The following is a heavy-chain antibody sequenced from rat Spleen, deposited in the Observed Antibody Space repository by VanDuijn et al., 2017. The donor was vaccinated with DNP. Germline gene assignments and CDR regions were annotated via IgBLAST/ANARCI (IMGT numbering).Heavy chain of an antibody. CDR2: IWAAGGT. CDR1: GFSLSSYH. CDR3: TRHEYYFDY. V-gene: IGHV2-13*01. J-gene: IGHJ2*01. Sequence: QVQLKESGPGLVQPSQTLSLTCTVSGFSLSSYHVSWVRQPPGKSLGWMGSIWAAGGTNYNSAVQSRLSISRDTSKSQVFLEMHSLQPEDTGTYYCTRHEYYFDYWGQGVMVTVSS.